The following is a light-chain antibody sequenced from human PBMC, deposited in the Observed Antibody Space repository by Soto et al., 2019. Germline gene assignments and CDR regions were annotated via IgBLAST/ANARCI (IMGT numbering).Light chain of an antibody. CDR3: QQYKDYTYT. J-gene: IGKJ1*01. CDR2: DAS. CDR1: QRVDRW. Sequence: DIQMTPSPATLSASVVDRVTITCRASQRVDRWLAWYQQKPGQAPKLLISDASTLESGVPSRFSGSGSVTEFTLTITSLQPDDFATYYCQQYKDYTYTFGQGTKVDIK. V-gene: IGKV1-5*01.